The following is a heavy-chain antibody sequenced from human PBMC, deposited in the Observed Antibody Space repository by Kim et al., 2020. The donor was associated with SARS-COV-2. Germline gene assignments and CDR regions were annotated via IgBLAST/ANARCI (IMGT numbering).Heavy chain of an antibody. D-gene: IGHD2-2*01. CDR2: ISYDGSNK. J-gene: IGHJ3*02. V-gene: IGHV3-30*04. Sequence: GGSLRLSCAASGFTFSSYAMHWVRQAPGKGLEWVAVISYDGSNKYYADSVKGRFTISRDNSKNTLYLQMNSLRAEDTAVYYCARDMGGGYCSSTSCFINAFDIWGQGTMVTVSS. CDR1: GFTFSSYA. CDR3: ARDMGGGYCSSTSCFINAFDI.